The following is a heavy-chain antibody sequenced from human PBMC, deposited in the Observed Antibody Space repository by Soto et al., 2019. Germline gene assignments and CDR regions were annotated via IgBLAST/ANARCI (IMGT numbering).Heavy chain of an antibody. CDR1: GFTFNRYA. CDR2: INSSGSIT. V-gene: IGHV3-74*01. D-gene: IGHD1-26*01. CDR3: VRDDVGVGIDY. Sequence: GGSLRLSCAASGFTFNRYAMSWVRQVPGKGLVWVSHINSSGSITTYADSVKGRFTISRDNAENTVYLQMNSLRAEDTAVYYCVRDDVGVGIDYWGLGTLVTVSS. J-gene: IGHJ4*02.